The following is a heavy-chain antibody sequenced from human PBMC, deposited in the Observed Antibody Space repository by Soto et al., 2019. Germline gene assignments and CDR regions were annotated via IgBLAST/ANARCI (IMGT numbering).Heavy chain of an antibody. V-gene: IGHV3-15*01. Sequence: EVQLVESGGGLVKPGGSLRLSCAASGFTFSNAWMSWVRQAPGKGLEWVGRIKSKTDGGTTDYAAPVKGRFTISRDDSKNTLYLQMNSLKTEDTAVYYCTSNVLRFLEWFPYGMDVWGQGTTVPVSS. CDR3: TSNVLRFLEWFPYGMDV. CDR1: GFTFSNAW. J-gene: IGHJ6*02. D-gene: IGHD3-3*01. CDR2: IKSKTDGGTT.